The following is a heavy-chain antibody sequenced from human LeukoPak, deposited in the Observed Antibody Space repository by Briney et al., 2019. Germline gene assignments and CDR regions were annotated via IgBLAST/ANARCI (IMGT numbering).Heavy chain of an antibody. CDR3: ARSLNSVSSGSGDY. V-gene: IGHV4-34*01. CDR1: GGSFSGYY. J-gene: IGHJ4*02. CDR2: INHSGST. D-gene: IGHD3-10*01. Sequence: SETLSLTCAVYGGSFSGYYWSWIRQPPGKGLEWIGEINHSGSTNYNPSLKSRVTISVDTSKNQFSLKLSSVTAADTAVYYCARSLNSVSSGSGDYWGQGTLVTVSS.